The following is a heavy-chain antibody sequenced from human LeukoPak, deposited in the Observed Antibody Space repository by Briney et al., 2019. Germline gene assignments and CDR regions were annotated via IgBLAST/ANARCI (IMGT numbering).Heavy chain of an antibody. CDR3: ARDSRIKSPWFGVYGMDV. CDR1: GFTFSSYS. V-gene: IGHV3-21*01. Sequence: GGSLRLSCAASGFTFSSYSMNWVRQAPGKGLEWVSFISSSSSYIYYADSVKGRFTISRDNSKNTLYLQMNTLRAEDTAVYYCARDSRIKSPWFGVYGMDVWGQGTTVTVSS. D-gene: IGHD3-10*01. J-gene: IGHJ6*02. CDR2: ISSSSSYI.